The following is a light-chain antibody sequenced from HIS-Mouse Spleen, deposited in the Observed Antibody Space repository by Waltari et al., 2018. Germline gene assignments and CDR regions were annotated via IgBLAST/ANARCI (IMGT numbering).Light chain of an antibody. Sequence: SYELTQPPSVSVSPGQTASLTCSVDKLGDKYACWYQQKPGQSPVLVIYQNSKRPSGFPERFSGSNSGNTATLTISGTQAMDEADYYCQAWDSSTAVFGTGTKVTVL. CDR1: KLGDKY. CDR2: QNS. J-gene: IGLJ1*01. V-gene: IGLV3-1*01. CDR3: QAWDSSTAV.